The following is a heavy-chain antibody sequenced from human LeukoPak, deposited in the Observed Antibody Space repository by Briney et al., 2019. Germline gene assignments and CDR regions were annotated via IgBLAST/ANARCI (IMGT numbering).Heavy chain of an antibody. CDR1: GGSISSYY. Sequence: SETLSLTRTVSGGSISSYYWSWIRQPPGKGLEWIGYIYYSGSTNYNPSLKSRVTISVDTSKNQFSLNLSSVTAADTAVYYCARGAVAGKMSWFDPWGQGTLVIVSS. CDR3: ARGAVAGKMSWFDP. CDR2: IYYSGST. D-gene: IGHD6-19*01. J-gene: IGHJ5*02. V-gene: IGHV4-59*01.